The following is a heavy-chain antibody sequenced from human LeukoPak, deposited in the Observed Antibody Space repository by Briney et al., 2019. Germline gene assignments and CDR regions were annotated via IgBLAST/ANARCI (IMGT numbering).Heavy chain of an antibody. CDR3: ARDPRGGAIFGVVITCYYYYGMDV. J-gene: IGHJ6*02. V-gene: IGHV3-33*01. D-gene: IGHD3-3*01. Sequence: GGSLRLSCAASGFTFSSYGMHWVRQAPGKGLEWVAVIWYDGSNKYYADSVKGRFTISRDNSKNTLYLQMNSLRAEDTAVYYCARDPRGGAIFGVVITCYYYYGMDVWGQGTTVTVSS. CDR2: IWYDGSNK. CDR1: GFTFSSYG.